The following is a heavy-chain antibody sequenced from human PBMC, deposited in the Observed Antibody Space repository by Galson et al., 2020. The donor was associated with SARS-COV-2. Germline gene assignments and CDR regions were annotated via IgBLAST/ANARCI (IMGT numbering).Heavy chain of an antibody. CDR3: ARDNRVAAVKRGAFDI. J-gene: IGHJ3*02. D-gene: IGHD6-13*01. Sequence: ETSETLSLTCSVSGGSISNEGYYWGWIRQHPGKGLEWIAYIYFTGSAYYNPSLKSQVTISVDTSKNQFSLRLSSVTAADTAVYYCARDNRVAAVKRGAFDIWGQGTLVTVSS. CDR2: IYFTGSA. CDR1: GGSISNEGYY. V-gene: IGHV4-31*01.